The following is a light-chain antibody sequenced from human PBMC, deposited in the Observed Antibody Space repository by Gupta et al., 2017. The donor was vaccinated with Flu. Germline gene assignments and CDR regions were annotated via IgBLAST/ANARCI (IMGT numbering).Light chain of an antibody. CDR3: QQYYSWPYT. Sequence: DIQMTQSPSTLSASVGDRVTITCRVSQSINSWLAWYRQIPGKAPKLLIYKASSLESGVPSRFSGSGSGTEFTLTISSLQPDDFATYFCQQYYSWPYTFGQGTKLEI. J-gene: IGKJ2*01. CDR1: QSINSW. V-gene: IGKV1-5*03. CDR2: KAS.